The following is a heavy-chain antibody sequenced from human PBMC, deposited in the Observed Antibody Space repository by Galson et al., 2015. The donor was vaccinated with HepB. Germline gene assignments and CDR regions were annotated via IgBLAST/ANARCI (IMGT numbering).Heavy chain of an antibody. D-gene: IGHD6-13*01. CDR3: AHRARCSSNWYVSQK. Sequence: PALVKPTQTLTLTCTFSGFSLSTSGVSVGWIRQPPGKALEWLALIYWDDDKCYSPSLKSRLTITKDTSKNQVVLTMTNMDPVDTATYYCAHRARCSSNWYVSQKWGQGTLVTVSS. J-gene: IGHJ4*02. CDR1: GFSLSTSGVS. V-gene: IGHV2-5*02. CDR2: IYWDDDK.